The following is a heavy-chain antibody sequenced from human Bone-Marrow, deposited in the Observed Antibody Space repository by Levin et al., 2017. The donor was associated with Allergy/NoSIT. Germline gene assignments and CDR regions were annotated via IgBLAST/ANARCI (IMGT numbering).Heavy chain of an antibody. CDR1: GFTFDDYT. CDR2: ISWDGGST. CDR3: AKDIGQWLVPEYFQH. J-gene: IGHJ1*01. V-gene: IGHV3-43*01. D-gene: IGHD6-19*01. Sequence: GGSLRLSCAASGFTFDDYTMHWVRQAPGKGLEWVSLISWDGGSTYYADSVKGRFTISRDNSKNSLYLQMNSLRTEDTALYYCAKDIGQWLVPEYFQHWGQGTLVTVSS.